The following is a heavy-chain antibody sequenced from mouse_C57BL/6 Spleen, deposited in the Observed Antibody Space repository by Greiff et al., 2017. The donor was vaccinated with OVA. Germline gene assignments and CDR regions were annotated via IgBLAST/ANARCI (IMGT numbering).Heavy chain of an antibody. CDR1: GYTFTSYW. CDR3: ARYGYYGSSWYFDV. V-gene: IGHV1-61*01. CDR2: IYPSDSET. J-gene: IGHJ1*03. D-gene: IGHD1-1*01. Sequence: QVQLQQPGAELVRPGSSVKLSCKASGYTFTSYWMDWVKQRPGQGLEWIGNIYPSDSETHYNQKFKDKATLTVDKSSSTAYMQLSSLTSEDSAVYYCARYGYYGSSWYFDVWGTGTTVTVSS.